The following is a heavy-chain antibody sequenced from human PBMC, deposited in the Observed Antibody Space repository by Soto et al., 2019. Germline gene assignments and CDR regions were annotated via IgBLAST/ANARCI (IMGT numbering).Heavy chain of an antibody. D-gene: IGHD1-20*01. CDR1: GFSLTSPGMC. V-gene: IGHV2-70*13. CDR3: ARSIRGPRRFNGMDV. J-gene: IGHJ6*02. CDR2: IERDDDDK. Sequence: SGPTLVNPTETLTVTCTFSGFSLTSPGMCVSWIRQSPGKALEWLALIERDDDDKYYSTSLKTRLTISKDTRKNKVVLTMANMDPPDTATYYCARSIRGPRRFNGMDVWGQGTTVTVSS.